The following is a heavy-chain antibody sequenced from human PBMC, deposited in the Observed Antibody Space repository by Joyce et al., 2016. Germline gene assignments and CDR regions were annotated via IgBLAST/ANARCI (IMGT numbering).Heavy chain of an antibody. D-gene: IGHD2-2*01. J-gene: IGHJ3*02. CDR1: CGSIKIGSYY. CDR2: AYTSGTT. Sequence: QVQLQQSGPGLVKPSQTVSLTCTVSCGSIKIGSYYWSWIRQPAGKGLDWIGLAYTSGTTEYNPSYRSRVTISLDTSKNQFSLKLTSVTAADTAVYYCARYCSSTTCSFRAFDIWGQGTMVSVSS. V-gene: IGHV4-61*02. CDR3: ARYCSSTTCSFRAFDI.